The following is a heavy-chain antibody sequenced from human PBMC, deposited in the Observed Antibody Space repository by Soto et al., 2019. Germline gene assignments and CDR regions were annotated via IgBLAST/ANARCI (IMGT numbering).Heavy chain of an antibody. CDR1: GGSFSGYY. CDR2: VNPTGST. Sequence: SETLSLTCAVYGGSFSGYYWSWIRQSPGKGLEWIGEVNPTGSTKYNPSLKSRVTISVDTSKNQFPLNLNSVTAADTALYYCARSREQWLVDAFDIWGQGTMVTVSS. CDR3: ARSREQWLVDAFDI. V-gene: IGHV4-34*01. D-gene: IGHD6-19*01. J-gene: IGHJ3*02.